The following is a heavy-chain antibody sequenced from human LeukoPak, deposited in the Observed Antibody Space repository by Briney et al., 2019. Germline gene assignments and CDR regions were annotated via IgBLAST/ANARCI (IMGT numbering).Heavy chain of an antibody. CDR1: GFTFSSYW. D-gene: IGHD3-3*01. CDR3: ARGITIFGVVTQYYYYGMDV. Sequence: GSLRLSCAASGFTFSSYWMSWVRQAPGKGLEWVANIKQDGSEKYYVDSVKGRFTISRDNAKNSLYLQMNSLRAEDTAVYYCARGITIFGVVTQYYYYGMDVWGQGTTVTVSS. V-gene: IGHV3-7*04. CDR2: IKQDGSEK. J-gene: IGHJ6*02.